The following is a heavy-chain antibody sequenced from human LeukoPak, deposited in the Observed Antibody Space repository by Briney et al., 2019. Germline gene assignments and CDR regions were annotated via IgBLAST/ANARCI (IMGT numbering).Heavy chain of an antibody. Sequence: PGGSLRLSCAASGFTFSSHRMSWVRQTPGKGLEWVAHIKQDGSEEYYEDSVTGRFTISRDNAKNSLYLQMNSLRADDTAVYYCARDEVTYWGQGTLVTVSS. J-gene: IGHJ4*02. V-gene: IGHV3-7*01. CDR3: ARDEVTY. CDR1: GFTFSSHR. CDR2: IKQDGSEE.